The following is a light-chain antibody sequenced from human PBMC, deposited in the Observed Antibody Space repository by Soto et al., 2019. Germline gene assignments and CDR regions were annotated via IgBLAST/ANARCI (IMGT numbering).Light chain of an antibody. CDR2: DVS. CDR1: GSDVGAYNF. CDR3: GSYTTSSNDV. Sequence: QSALAQPASVSGSPGLSITISCTGTGSDVGAYNFVSWYQQHPDKAPKLMIFDVSNRPAGVSNRFSGSKSGNTASLTISGLQSEDEAEYYCGSYTTSSNDVFGTGTKVTVL. V-gene: IGLV2-14*03. J-gene: IGLJ1*01.